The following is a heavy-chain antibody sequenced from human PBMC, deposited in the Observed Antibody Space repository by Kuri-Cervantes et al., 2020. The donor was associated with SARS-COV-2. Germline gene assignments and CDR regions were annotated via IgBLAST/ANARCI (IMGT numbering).Heavy chain of an antibody. CDR1: GVSISSTSYY. CDR3: ARHPNSMSGFDP. Sequence: SETLSLTCTVSGVSISSTSYYWAWIRQPPGKGLEWIGSINYIGNSYRNPSLRSRVIMSVDTSKNQFFVNINSVTAADTAIYFCARHPNSMSGFDPWGQGTPVTVSS. V-gene: IGHV4-39*01. CDR2: INYIGNS. J-gene: IGHJ5*02. D-gene: IGHD3-3*02.